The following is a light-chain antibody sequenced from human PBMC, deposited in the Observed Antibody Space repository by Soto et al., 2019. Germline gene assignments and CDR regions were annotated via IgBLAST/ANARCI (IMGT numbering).Light chain of an antibody. J-gene: IGKJ5*01. CDR1: QGINSY. CDR3: QQFNDYTIT. V-gene: IGKV1-9*01. Sequence: DIQLTQSPSFLSASVGDRVTITCRASQGINSYLAWYQQKPGKDPKVLMYDASTLQRGVPSRFSGSGSGTEFPLAISSLQPEDFATYYCQQFNDYTITFGQGTRLEIK. CDR2: DAS.